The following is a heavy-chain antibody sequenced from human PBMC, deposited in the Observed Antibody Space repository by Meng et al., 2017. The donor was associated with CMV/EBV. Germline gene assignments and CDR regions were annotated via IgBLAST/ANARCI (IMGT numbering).Heavy chain of an antibody. CDR3: AKDRDAYCGGDWDY. D-gene: IGHD2-21*01. CDR2: ISGSGGST. CDR1: GFTFSSYA. J-gene: IGHJ4*02. Sequence: GESLKISCAASGFTFSSYAMSWVRQAPGKGLEWVSTISGSGGSTYYADSVKGRFTISRDNSKNTLYLQMNSLRAEDTVVYYCAKDRDAYCGGDWDYWGQGTLVTVSS. V-gene: IGHV3-23*01.